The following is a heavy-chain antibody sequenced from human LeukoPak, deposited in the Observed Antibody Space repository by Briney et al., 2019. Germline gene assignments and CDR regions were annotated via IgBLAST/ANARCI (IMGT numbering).Heavy chain of an antibody. J-gene: IGHJ5*01. Sequence: GGSLRLSCAASGFTFSSYAMHWVRQAPGKGLEWVAVISYDGSNKYYADSVKGRFTISRDNTQNTLYLQMNSLRAEDTAVYYCARGFFDWLPYNCLNSWGQGTLVTVSS. CDR3: ARGFFDWLPYNCLNS. CDR2: ISYDGSNK. D-gene: IGHD3-9*01. CDR1: GFTFSSYA. V-gene: IGHV3-30-3*01.